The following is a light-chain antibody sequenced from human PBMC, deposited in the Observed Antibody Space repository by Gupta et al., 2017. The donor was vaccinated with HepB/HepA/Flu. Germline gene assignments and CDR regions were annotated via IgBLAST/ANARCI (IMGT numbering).Light chain of an antibody. Sequence: QSALTQPASVSGSPGQSILISCTVTSSDVGGYNYVSWYQQHPGKAPKLMIYDVSNRPSGVSNRFSGSKSGNTASLTISGLQAEDEADYYCSSYTSSSTPVVFGGGTKLTVL. CDR2: DVS. J-gene: IGLJ2*01. CDR1: SSDVGGYNY. V-gene: IGLV2-14*03. CDR3: SSYTSSSTPVV.